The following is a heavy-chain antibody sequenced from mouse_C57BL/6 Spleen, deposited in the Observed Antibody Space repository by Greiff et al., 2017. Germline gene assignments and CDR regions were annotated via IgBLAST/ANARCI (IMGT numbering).Heavy chain of an antibody. V-gene: IGHV1-80*01. CDR2: IYPGDGDT. CDR1: GYAFSSYW. Sequence: QVQLKESGAELVKPGASVKISCKASGYAFSSYWMNWVKQRPGKGLEWIGQIYPGDGDTNYNGKFKGKATLTADKSSSTAYMQLSSLTSEDSAVYFCARGDYGNSYAMDYWGQGTSVTVSS. D-gene: IGHD2-1*01. J-gene: IGHJ4*01. CDR3: ARGDYGNSYAMDY.